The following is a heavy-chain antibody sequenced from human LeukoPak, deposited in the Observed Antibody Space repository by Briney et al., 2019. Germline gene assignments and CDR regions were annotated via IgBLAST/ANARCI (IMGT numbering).Heavy chain of an antibody. J-gene: IGHJ4*02. V-gene: IGHV3-74*01. Sequence: PGGSLRLSCAASGFTFSSYWMHWVRHAPGKGLVWVSRINSDGSSTSYADSVKGRFTISRDNAKNTLYLQMNSLRAEDTAVYYCARDRFNWNLNSLDYWGQGTLVTVSS. CDR2: INSDGSST. CDR3: ARDRFNWNLNSLDY. D-gene: IGHD1-20*01. CDR1: GFTFSSYW.